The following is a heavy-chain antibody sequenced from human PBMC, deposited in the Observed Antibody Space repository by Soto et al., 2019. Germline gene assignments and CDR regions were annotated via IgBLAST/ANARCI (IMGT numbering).Heavy chain of an antibody. CDR2: IYYSGST. J-gene: IGHJ4*02. CDR1: GGSISSGGYY. V-gene: IGHV4-31*02. CDR3: ARIDILTGYYYFDY. D-gene: IGHD3-9*01. Sequence: PSETRSRTWTVSGGSISSGGYYGIWIRQHPGKGLEWIGYIYYSGSTYYNPSLKSRVTISVDTSKNQFSLKLSSVTAADTAVYYCARIDILTGYYYFDYWGQGTLVTVSS.